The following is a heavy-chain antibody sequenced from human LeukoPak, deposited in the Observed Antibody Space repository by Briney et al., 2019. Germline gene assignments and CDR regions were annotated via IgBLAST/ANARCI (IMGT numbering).Heavy chain of an antibody. CDR1: EFTVSSNY. Sequence: GGSLRLSCAASEFTVSSNYMSWVRQAPGKGLEWVSVICSGGSTFYADSVKGQFTISRHSSKNTMYLQMNSLRAEDTAMYYCATSAGEDFDHWGQGTLVTVSS. D-gene: IGHD3-10*01. CDR2: ICSGGST. CDR3: ATSAGEDFDH. V-gene: IGHV3-53*04. J-gene: IGHJ4*02.